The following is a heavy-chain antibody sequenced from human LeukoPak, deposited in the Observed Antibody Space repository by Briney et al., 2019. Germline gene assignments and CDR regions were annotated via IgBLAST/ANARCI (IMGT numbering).Heavy chain of an antibody. D-gene: IGHD3-10*01. CDR2: ISDSGSA. Sequence: PSETLSLTCTVSGGSIRSYYWSWIRQPPGKGLEWIGYISDSGSANYNPSLESRVTISVDTSKNQFSLKLNSVTAADTAIYYCARHSGIGLDSWGQGNLVAVSS. CDR1: GGSIRSYY. J-gene: IGHJ4*02. V-gene: IGHV4-59*08. CDR3: ARHSGIGLDS.